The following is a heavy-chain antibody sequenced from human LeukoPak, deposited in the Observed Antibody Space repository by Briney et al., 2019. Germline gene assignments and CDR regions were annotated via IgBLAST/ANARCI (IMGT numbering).Heavy chain of an antibody. CDR1: GYTFTGYY. CDR3: ARAVGSKRYFDWLSQYYFDY. J-gene: IGHJ4*02. Sequence: ASVKVSCKASGYTFTGYYMHWVRQAPGQGLEWMGWINPNSGGTNYAQKFQGRVTMTRDTSISTAYMELSRLRSDDTAVYYCARAVGSKRYFDWLSQYYFDYWGQGTLVTVSS. V-gene: IGHV1-2*02. CDR2: INPNSGGT. D-gene: IGHD3-9*01.